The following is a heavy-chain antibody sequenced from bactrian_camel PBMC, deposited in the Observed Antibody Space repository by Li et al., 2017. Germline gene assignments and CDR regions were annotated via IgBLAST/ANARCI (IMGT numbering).Heavy chain of an antibody. CDR2: IGSDDSI. CDR1: GYISSTYC. J-gene: IGHJ4*01. V-gene: IGHV3S53*01. Sequence: HVQLVESGGGLVQPGGSLRLSCAVSGYISSTYCMGWFRQAPGKEREGVADIGSDDSISYADSVKGRFTISQDIDKNTLYLQMNRLKPEDTAMYYCANAQWYRGTWYFEYWGQGTQVTVS. D-gene: IGHD6*01. CDR3: ANAQWYRGTWYFEY.